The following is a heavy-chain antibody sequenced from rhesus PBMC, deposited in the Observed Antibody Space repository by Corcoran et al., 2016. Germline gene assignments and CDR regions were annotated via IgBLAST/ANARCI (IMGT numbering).Heavy chain of an antibody. CDR1: GFTFSSYD. CDR3: TREGIAAATDY. CDR2: ISNTGKTK. V-gene: IGHV3-136*01. D-gene: IGHD6-43*01. Sequence: EVQLVESGGGLVQPGGSLRLSCAASGFTFSSYDMSWVRQAPGKGVEWVSYISNTGKTKYYSDSVKGRFTISRDNAKNSLSLQMSSLRAEDTAVYYCTREGIAAATDYWGQGVLVTVSS. J-gene: IGHJ4*01.